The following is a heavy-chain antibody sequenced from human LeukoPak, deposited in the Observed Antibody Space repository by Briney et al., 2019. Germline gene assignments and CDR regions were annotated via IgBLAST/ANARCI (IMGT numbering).Heavy chain of an antibody. CDR2: ISWDGGST. CDR1: GFTFDDYA. D-gene: IGHD3-16*01. CDR3: AKDMGGRTRAGDYYYMDV. Sequence: GGSLRLSCAASGFTFDDYAMHWVRQAPGKGLEWVSLISWDGGSTYYADSVKGRFTISRDNSKNSLYLQMNSLRAEDTALYYCAKDMGGRTRAGDYYYMDVWGKGTTVTISS. V-gene: IGHV3-43D*03. J-gene: IGHJ6*03.